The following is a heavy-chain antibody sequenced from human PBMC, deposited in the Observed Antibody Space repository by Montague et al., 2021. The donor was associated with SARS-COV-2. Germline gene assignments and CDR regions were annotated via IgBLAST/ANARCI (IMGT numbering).Heavy chain of an antibody. J-gene: IGHJ4*02. CDR1: GFSISSGYY. CDR2: SYQNGAT. V-gene: IGHV4-38-2*02. Sequence: SETLSLTCSVSGFSISSGYYWGWIRQTPGKGLEWIGSSYQNGATYYSPSPKRPVTILLDTSKNQFSLSLTSVTAADTAVYYCARSGVGIFDFSYFDSWGQGSLVIVSS. CDR3: ARSGVGIFDFSYFDS. D-gene: IGHD3-3*01.